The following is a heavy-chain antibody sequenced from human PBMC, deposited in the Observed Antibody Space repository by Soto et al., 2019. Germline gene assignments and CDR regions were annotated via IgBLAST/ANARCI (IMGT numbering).Heavy chain of an antibody. V-gene: IGHV3-21*01. CDR2: ISSSSSYI. CDR3: ARDGYSSSWYDTHFDY. Sequence: EVQLVESGGGLVKPGGSLRLSCAASGFTFSSYSMNWVRQAPGKGLEWVSSISSSSSYIYYADSVKGRFTISRDKAKNSLYLQMNSLRAEDTAVYYCARDGYSSSWYDTHFDYWGQGTLVTVSS. D-gene: IGHD6-13*01. CDR1: GFTFSSYS. J-gene: IGHJ4*02.